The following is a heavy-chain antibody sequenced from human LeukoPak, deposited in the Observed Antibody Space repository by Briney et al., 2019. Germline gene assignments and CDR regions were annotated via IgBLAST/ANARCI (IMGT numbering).Heavy chain of an antibody. Sequence: GGSLRLSCAASGFTFSSYAMTWVRQAPGKGLEWVSALSGSGASTYYADSVKGRFTISRDNSKNTLYLQMNSLRAEDTAVYYCASSPPTVITVSYFDYWGQGTVATVSS. V-gene: IGHV3-23*01. D-gene: IGHD4-17*01. CDR2: LSGSGAST. CDR1: GFTFSSYA. CDR3: ASSPPTVITVSYFDY. J-gene: IGHJ4*02.